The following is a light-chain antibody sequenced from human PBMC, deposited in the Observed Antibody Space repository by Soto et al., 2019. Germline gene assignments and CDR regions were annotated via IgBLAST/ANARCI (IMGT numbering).Light chain of an antibody. Sequence: QFALTQPPSVSGAPGQRVTISCTGSTSNIGPTYDVHWYQQLPGTAPKLLIYANTNRPSGVPDRFSGSKSGTSASLAITGLQAEDEADYYCQSYDSSLSGYVFGTGTKVTVL. V-gene: IGLV1-40*01. J-gene: IGLJ1*01. CDR3: QSYDSSLSGYV. CDR1: TSNIGPTYD. CDR2: ANT.